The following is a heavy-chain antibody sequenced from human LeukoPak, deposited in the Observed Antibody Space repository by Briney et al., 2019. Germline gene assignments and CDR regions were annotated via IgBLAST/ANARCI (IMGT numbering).Heavy chain of an antibody. J-gene: IGHJ4*02. CDR3: ARGEDYDFWGGYSVY. CDR2: ISSSGSTI. CDR1: GFTFSSYE. Sequence: GGSLRLSCAASGFTFSSYEMNWVRQAPGKGLEWVSYISSSGSTIYYADSVKGRFTISRDNAKNSLYLQMNSLRAEDTAVYYCARGEDYDFWGGYSVYWGQGTLVRLL. D-gene: IGHD3-3*01. V-gene: IGHV3-48*03.